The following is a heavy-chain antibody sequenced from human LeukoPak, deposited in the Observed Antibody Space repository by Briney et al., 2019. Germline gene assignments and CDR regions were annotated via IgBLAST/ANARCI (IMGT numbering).Heavy chain of an antibody. CDR3: VRGRGSYGWFDP. V-gene: IGHV3-74*01. CDR2: ISGDGTAR. CDR1: GFTSSSYW. Sequence: GGSLGLSCAASGFTSSSYWMHWVRQVPGKGLVWVSRISGDGTARNYADSVKGRFTISRDDAKNTVDLQMNSLRGEDTAVYYCVRGRGSYGWFDPWGQGTLVTVSS. D-gene: IGHD3-10*01. J-gene: IGHJ5*02.